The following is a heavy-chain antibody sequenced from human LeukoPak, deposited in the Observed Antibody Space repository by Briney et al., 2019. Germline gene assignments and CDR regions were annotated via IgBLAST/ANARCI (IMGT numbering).Heavy chain of an antibody. J-gene: IGHJ4*02. CDR3: ARVGYYDSSGDDY. Sequence: SETLSLTCTVSGGSISSGDYYWSWIRQPPGKGLEWIGYIYYSGSTNYNPSLKSRVTISVDTSKNQFSLKLSSVTAADTAVYYCARVGYYDSSGDDYWGQGTLVTVSS. V-gene: IGHV4-61*08. CDR1: GGSISSGDYY. D-gene: IGHD3-22*01. CDR2: IYYSGST.